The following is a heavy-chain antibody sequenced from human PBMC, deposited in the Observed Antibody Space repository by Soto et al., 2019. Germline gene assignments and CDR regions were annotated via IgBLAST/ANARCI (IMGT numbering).Heavy chain of an antibody. J-gene: IGHJ4*02. CDR2: ISPSGTT. CDR3: ARAPKVSGSSQTRPDF. Sequence: SETLSLTCSLYSGSLSGYYWSWIRQPPGKGLEWIGEISPSGTTNYSPSLKSRVSISVDTSKNQFSLNLTSLTAADTAVYYCARAPKVSGSSQTRPDFWGQGILVTVPQ. D-gene: IGHD6-6*01. CDR1: SGSLSGYY. V-gene: IGHV4-34*01.